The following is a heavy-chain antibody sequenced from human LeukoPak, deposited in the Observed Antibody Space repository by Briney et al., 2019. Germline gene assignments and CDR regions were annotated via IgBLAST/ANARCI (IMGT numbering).Heavy chain of an antibody. V-gene: IGHV1-3*01. CDR2: INAGNGNR. CDR1: GYTFTSNA. D-gene: IGHD5-12*01. J-gene: IGHJ4*02. Sequence: ASVKVSCKASGYTFTSNAIHWVRQGPGQRLEWMGWINAGNGNREYSEKFQGRVTITRDTSASTAYMELSSLRSEDTAVYYCARDTITVLDYWGQGTLVTVSS. CDR3: ARDTITVLDY.